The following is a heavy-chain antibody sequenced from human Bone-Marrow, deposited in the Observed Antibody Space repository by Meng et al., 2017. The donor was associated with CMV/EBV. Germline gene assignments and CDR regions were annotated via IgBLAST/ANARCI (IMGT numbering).Heavy chain of an antibody. J-gene: IGHJ4*02. CDR3: ARGVFDLVGASFDY. V-gene: IGHV3-11*01. Sequence: GESLKISCAASGFTFSDYYMSWNRQAPGKGLEWVSYISSSGSTIYYADSVKCRFTISRDNAKNSLYLQMNSLRAEDTAVYYCARGVFDLVGASFDYWGQGTLVTVSS. CDR2: ISSSGSTI. D-gene: IGHD1-26*01. CDR1: GFTFSDYY.